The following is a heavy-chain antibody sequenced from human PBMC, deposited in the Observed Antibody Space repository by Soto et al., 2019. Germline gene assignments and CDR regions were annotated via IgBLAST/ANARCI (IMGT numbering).Heavy chain of an antibody. CDR3: ARGGYCSGGSCYYYYMDV. CDR1: GYTFTSYD. J-gene: IGHJ6*03. V-gene: IGHV1-8*01. Sequence: GASVKGSCKASGYTFTSYDINWVGQAPGRRVEWMGWMNPNSGNTGYAQKFQGRVTMTRNTSISTAYMELSSLRSEDTAVYYCARGGYCSGGSCYYYYMDVWGKGTTVTVSS. D-gene: IGHD2-15*01. CDR2: MNPNSGNT.